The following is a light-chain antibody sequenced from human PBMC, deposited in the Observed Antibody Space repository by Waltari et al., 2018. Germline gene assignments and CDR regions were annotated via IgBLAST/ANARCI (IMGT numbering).Light chain of an antibody. CDR2: KDS. V-gene: IGLV3-25*03. CDR1: ALPKQY. CDR3: QSADSSGTYVV. Sequence: SYELTQPPSVSVSTGQTARNPCSGDALPKQYAYWYQQKPGQAPVLGIYKDSERPSGIPERFSGSSSGTTVTLTISGVQAEDEADYYCQSADSSGTYVVFGGGTKLTVL. J-gene: IGLJ2*01.